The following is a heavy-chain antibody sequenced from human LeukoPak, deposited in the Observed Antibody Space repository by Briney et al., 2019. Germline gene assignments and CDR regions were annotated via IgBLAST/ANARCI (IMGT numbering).Heavy chain of an antibody. J-gene: IGHJ4*02. CDR2: IYYSGST. CDR1: GXSISSYY. CDR3: ASFPPRDRDRRALDY. V-gene: IGHV4-59*01. Sequence: PSETLSLTCTVSGXSISSYYGSWIRQPPGKGLEWIGYIYYSGSTNYNPSLKSRVTISVDTSKNQFSLKLSSVTAADTAVYYCASFPPRDRDRRALDYWGQGTLVTVSS. D-gene: IGHD1-14*01.